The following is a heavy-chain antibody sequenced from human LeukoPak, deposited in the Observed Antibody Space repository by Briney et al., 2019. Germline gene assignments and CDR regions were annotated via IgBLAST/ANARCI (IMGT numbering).Heavy chain of an antibody. V-gene: IGHV3-7*01. Sequence: GGSLRLSCAASGFTFSTYWMSWVRQAPGKGLEWVANIKEDGSEKYYGDSVKGRFTISRDNAKNSLYLEMDSLRVEDTAVYYCARDSSGYQWGQGTLVTVSS. J-gene: IGHJ4*02. CDR3: ARDSSGYQ. CDR2: IKEDGSEK. D-gene: IGHD3-22*01. CDR1: GFTFSTYW.